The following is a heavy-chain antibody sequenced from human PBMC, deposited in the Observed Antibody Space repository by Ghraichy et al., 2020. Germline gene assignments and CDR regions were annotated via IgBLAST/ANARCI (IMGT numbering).Heavy chain of an antibody. D-gene: IGHD6-6*01. V-gene: IGHV3-7*01. CDR3: ARVVRIAAPNY. J-gene: IGHJ4*02. CDR1: GFTLSSYW. CDR2: IKQDGSEK. Sequence: LSLTCAASGFTLSSYWMSWVRQAPGKGLEWVANIKQDGSEKYYADSVRGRFTISRDNAKNSLYLQMNSLRAEDTAVYYCARVVRIAAPNYWGQGTLVTVSP.